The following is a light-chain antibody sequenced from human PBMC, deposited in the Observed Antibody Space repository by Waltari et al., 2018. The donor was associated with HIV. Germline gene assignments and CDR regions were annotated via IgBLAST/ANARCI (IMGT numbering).Light chain of an antibody. CDR3: QTWGTGIAV. CDR1: SGHSSHA. V-gene: IGLV4-69*01. J-gene: IGLJ3*02. Sequence: QPVLTQPPSSSGSLGASVKLTCTLSSGHSSHAIRWHQQQPEKRPRFLMKVNSDGSHNRGAGIPDRFSGSTYGAERYLTISSLQSEDEAYFYCQTWGTGIAVFGGGTKLTVL. CDR2: VNSDGSH.